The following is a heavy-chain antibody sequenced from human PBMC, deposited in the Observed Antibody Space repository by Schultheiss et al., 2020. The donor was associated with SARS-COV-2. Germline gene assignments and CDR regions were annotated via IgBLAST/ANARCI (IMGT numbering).Heavy chain of an antibody. J-gene: IGHJ5*02. CDR3: ASGRPSERGGSGYYHEPGVGWFDP. D-gene: IGHD3-22*01. CDR2: INPNSGGT. Sequence: ASVKVSCKASGYTFTGYYMHWVRQAPGQGLEWMGRINPNSGGTNYAQKFQGRVTMTRDTSISTAYMELSRLRSDDTAVYYCASGRPSERGGSGYYHEPGVGWFDPWGQGTLVTVSS. CDR1: GYTFTGYY. V-gene: IGHV1-2*06.